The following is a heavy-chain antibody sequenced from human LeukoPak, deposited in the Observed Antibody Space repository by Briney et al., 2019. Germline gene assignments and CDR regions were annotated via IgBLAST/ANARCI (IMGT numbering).Heavy chain of an antibody. CDR3: ARWFGDP. D-gene: IGHD3-10*01. J-gene: IGHJ5*02. Sequence: SQTLSLTCAVSGGSISSGGYSWSWIRQPPGKGLEWIGYIYHSGSTYYNPSLKGRVTISVDRSKNQFSLKLSSVTAADTAVYYCARWFGDPWGQGTLVTVSS. V-gene: IGHV4-30-2*01. CDR2: IYHSGST. CDR1: GGSISSGGYS.